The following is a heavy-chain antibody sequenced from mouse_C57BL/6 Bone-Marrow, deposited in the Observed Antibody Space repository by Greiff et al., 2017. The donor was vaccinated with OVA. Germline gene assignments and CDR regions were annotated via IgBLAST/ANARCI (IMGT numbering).Heavy chain of an antibody. CDR2: ISSGSSTI. Sequence: EVKVEESGGGLVKPGGSLKLSCAASGFTFSDYGMHWVRQAPEKGLEWVAYISSGSSTIYYADTVKGRFTLSRDNAKNTLFLQMTSLRSEDTAMYYCARSDYDYFDYWGQGTTLTVSS. CDR1: GFTFSDYG. CDR3: ARSDYDYFDY. D-gene: IGHD2-4*01. J-gene: IGHJ2*01. V-gene: IGHV5-17*01.